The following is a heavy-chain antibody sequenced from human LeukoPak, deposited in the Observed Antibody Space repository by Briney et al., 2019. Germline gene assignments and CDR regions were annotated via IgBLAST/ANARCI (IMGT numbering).Heavy chain of an antibody. V-gene: IGHV3-30-3*01. CDR3: ARVVGEVDDY. CDR1: GFTFSSYA. Sequence: GGSLRLSCAASGFTFSSYAMHWVRQAPGKGLEWVAVISYDGSNKYYADSVKGRFTISRDNSKNTLYLQMNSLRAEDTAVYYCARVVGEVDDYWGQGTLVTVSS. CDR2: ISYDGSNK. J-gene: IGHJ4*02. D-gene: IGHD2-15*01.